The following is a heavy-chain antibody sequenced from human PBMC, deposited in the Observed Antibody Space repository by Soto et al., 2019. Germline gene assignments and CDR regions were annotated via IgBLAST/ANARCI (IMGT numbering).Heavy chain of an antibody. CDR2: ISSNGGST. D-gene: IGHD3-10*01. J-gene: IGHJ6*03. Sequence: GGSLRLSCAASGFTFSSYAMHWVRQAPGKGLEYVSAISSNGGSTYYANSVKGRFTISRDNSKNTLYLQMGSLRAEDMAVYYCARGGREVRGVNSYMDVWGKGTTVTVSS. CDR1: GFTFSSYA. V-gene: IGHV3-64*01. CDR3: ARGGREVRGVNSYMDV.